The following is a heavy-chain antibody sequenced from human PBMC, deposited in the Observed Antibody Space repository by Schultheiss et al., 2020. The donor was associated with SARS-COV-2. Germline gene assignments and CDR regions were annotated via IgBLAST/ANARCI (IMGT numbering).Heavy chain of an antibody. CDR1: GGSISSGGYY. D-gene: IGHD3-10*01. V-gene: IGHV4-31*03. CDR2: IYYSGST. J-gene: IGHJ4*02. CDR3: ARGSMVQEGFDY. Sequence: SQTLSLTCTVSGGSISSGGYYWSWIRQHPGKGLEWIGYIYYSGSTYYNPSLKSRVTISVDTSKNQFSLKLSSVTAADTAVYYCARGSMVQEGFDYWGQGTLVTVSS.